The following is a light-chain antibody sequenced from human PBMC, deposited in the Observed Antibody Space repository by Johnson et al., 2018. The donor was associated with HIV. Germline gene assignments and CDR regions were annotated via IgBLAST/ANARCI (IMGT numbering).Light chain of an antibody. CDR2: ENN. CDR3: GTWDSSLGAHYV. CDR1: SSNIGNNY. V-gene: IGLV1-51*02. J-gene: IGLJ1*01. Sequence: QSVLTQPPSVSAAPGQKVTISCSGSSSNIGNNYVSWYQQLPGTAPKLLIYENNMRPSGIPDRFSGSKSGTSATLDITGLQTGDEADYYCGTWDSSLGAHYVFGTGTKVTVL.